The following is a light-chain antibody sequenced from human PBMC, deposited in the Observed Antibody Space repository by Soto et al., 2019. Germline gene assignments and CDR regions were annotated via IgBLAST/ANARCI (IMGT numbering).Light chain of an antibody. J-gene: IGLJ2*01. CDR1: KIGSKS. CDR3: QVWDSSSHQVV. Sequence: SYELTQPPSVSVAPGQTASITCGGTKIGSKSVHWYQQKPGQAPVLVLYADTDRPSGIPERFSGSNSGNTATLTISGVEAGDEADYYCQVWDSSSHQVVFGGGTKLTVL. CDR2: ADT. V-gene: IGLV3-21*02.